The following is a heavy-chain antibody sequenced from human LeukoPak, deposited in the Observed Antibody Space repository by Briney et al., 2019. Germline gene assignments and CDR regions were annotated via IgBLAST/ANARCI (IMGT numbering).Heavy chain of an antibody. CDR2: ISTSGESA. D-gene: IGHD3-22*01. Sequence: GGSLRLSCAASGFTFSSYAMSWVRQAPGRGLEWVSVISTSGESAYYADSVEGRFTISRDNSKNTLYLQMNSLRAEDTAVYYCAKDRGSGYHYFDYWGQGTLVTVSS. V-gene: IGHV3-23*01. J-gene: IGHJ4*02. CDR3: AKDRGSGYHYFDY. CDR1: GFTFSSYA.